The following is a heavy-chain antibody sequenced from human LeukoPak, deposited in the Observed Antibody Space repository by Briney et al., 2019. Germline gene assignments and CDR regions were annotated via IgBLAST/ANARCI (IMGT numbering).Heavy chain of an antibody. D-gene: IGHD5-18*01. CDR1: GYTFTSYY. CDR3: ASPFGYSHEGYYYYGMDV. J-gene: IGHJ6*02. V-gene: IGHV1-46*01. CDR2: INPSGGST. Sequence: ASVKVSCKASGYTFTSYYIHWVRQAPGQGLEWMGIINPSGGSTSYAQKFQGRVTMTRDTSTSTVYMELSSLRSEDTAVYYCASPFGYSHEGYYYYGMDVWGQGTTVTVSS.